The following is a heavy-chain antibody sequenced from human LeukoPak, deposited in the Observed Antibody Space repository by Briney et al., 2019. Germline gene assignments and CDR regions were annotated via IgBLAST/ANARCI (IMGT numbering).Heavy chain of an antibody. CDR2: IYHSGST. D-gene: IGHD5-24*01. CDR1: GYSISSGYY. V-gene: IGHV4-38-2*02. Sequence: PSETLSLTCTVSGYSISSGYYWGWIRQPPGKGLEWIGSIYHSGSTYYNPSLKSRVTISVDTSKNQFSLKLSSVTAADTAVYYCARARGAVGYNDFDYWGQGTLVTVSS. J-gene: IGHJ4*02. CDR3: ARARGAVGYNDFDY.